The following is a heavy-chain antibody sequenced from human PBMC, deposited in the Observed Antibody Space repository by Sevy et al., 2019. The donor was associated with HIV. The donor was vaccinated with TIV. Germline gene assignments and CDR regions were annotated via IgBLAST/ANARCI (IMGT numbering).Heavy chain of an antibody. J-gene: IGHJ6*03. CDR2: INGDGSST. V-gene: IGHV3-74*01. CDR1: GFTFDSYW. Sequence: GGSLRLSCVASGFTFDSYWMHWVRQAPGKGLVWVSRINGDGSSTPYADSVKGRLTISRDNAKNTLYLQLNRLGAEDTAVYYCTRGDPIVPPAGYYYHMDVWGKGTTVTVSS. CDR3: TRGDPIVPPAGYYYHMDV. D-gene: IGHD1-26*01.